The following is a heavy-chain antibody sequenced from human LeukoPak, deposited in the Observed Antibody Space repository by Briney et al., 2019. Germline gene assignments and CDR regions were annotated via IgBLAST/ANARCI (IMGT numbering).Heavy chain of an antibody. CDR2: ISSSGSTI. J-gene: IGHJ6*03. CDR3: AREVLGHYYYMDV. V-gene: IGHV3-11*04. Sequence: GGSLRLSCAASGFTFSDYCMSWIRQAPGKGLEWVSYISSSGSTIYYADSVKGRFTISRDNAKNSLYLQMNSLRAEDTAVYYCAREVLGHYYYMDVWGKGTTVTVSS. CDR1: GFTFSDYC. D-gene: IGHD2-8*02.